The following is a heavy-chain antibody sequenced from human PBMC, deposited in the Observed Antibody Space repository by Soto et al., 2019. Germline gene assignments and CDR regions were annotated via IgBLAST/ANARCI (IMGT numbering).Heavy chain of an antibody. D-gene: IGHD4-4*01. J-gene: IGHJ6*02. CDR3: ARRSVTPLRGGRSHGMDV. Sequence: GESLKISCKGSGYSFTSYWISWVRQMPGKGLEWMGRIDPSDSYTNYSPSFQGHVTLSADKSISTAYLQWSSLKASDTAMYYCARRSVTPLRGGRSHGMDVWGQGTTVTVSS. CDR2: IDPSDSYT. V-gene: IGHV5-10-1*01. CDR1: GYSFTSYW.